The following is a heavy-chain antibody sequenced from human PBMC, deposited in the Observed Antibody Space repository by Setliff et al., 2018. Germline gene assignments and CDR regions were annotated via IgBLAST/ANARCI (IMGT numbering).Heavy chain of an antibody. V-gene: IGHV4-30-4*08. D-gene: IGHD2-21*01. Sequence: SETLSLTCTVSGGSISSGDYYWSWIRQPPGKGLEWIGYIYYSGSTYYNPSLKSRVTISVDTSKNQFSLKLSSVTAADTAVYYCARGGEGALGIPYYGMDVWGQGGVTVSS. CDR2: IYYSGST. CDR1: GGSISSGDYY. J-gene: IGHJ6*02. CDR3: ARGGEGALGIPYYGMDV.